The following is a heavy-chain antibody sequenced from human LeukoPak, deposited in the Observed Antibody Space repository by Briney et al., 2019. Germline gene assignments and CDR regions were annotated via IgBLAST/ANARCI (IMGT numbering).Heavy chain of an antibody. CDR2: ISYDGSNK. J-gene: IGHJ4*02. CDR3: ATPIVVVPAAKNLIDY. D-gene: IGHD2-2*01. Sequence: PGGSLRPSCAASGFTFSSYAMHWVRQAPGKGLEWVAVISYDGSNKYYADSVKGRFTISRDNSKNTLYLQMNSLRAEDTAVYYCATPIVVVPAAKNLIDYWGQGTLVTVSS. CDR1: GFTFSSYA. V-gene: IGHV3-30-3*01.